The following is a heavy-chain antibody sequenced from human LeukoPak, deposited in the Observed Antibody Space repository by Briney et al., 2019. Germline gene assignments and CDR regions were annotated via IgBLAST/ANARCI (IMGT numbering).Heavy chain of an antibody. Sequence: ASVKVSCKASGYTFTSYGISWVRQAPGQGLEWMGWISAYNGNTNYAQKLQGRVTMTTDTSTSTAYMELRSLRSDDTAVYYCARAGARGYGSGSYTLVYYYYYGMDVWGQGTTVTVSS. CDR3: ARAGARGYGSGSYTLVYYYYYGMDV. V-gene: IGHV1-18*01. CDR1: GYTFTSYG. J-gene: IGHJ6*02. D-gene: IGHD3-10*01. CDR2: ISAYNGNT.